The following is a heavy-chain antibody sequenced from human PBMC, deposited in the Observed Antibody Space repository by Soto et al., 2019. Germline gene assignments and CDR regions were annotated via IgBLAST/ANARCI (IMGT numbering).Heavy chain of an antibody. CDR3: ARLGVVVAATYFDY. CDR2: IYSGGST. V-gene: IGHV3-53*04. D-gene: IGHD2-15*01. J-gene: IGHJ4*02. CDR1: GFTVSSNY. Sequence: PGGSLRLSCAASGFTVSSNYMSWVRQAPGKGLEWVSVIYSGGSTYYADSVKGRFTISRHNSKNTLYLQMNSLRAEDTAVYYCARLGVVVAATYFDYWGQGTLVTVS.